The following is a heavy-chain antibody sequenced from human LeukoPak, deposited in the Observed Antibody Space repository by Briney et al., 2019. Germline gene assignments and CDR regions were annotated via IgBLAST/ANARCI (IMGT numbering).Heavy chain of an antibody. J-gene: IGHJ6*03. V-gene: IGHV4-34*01. CDR3: ARGIGVGWGYYYYVDV. D-gene: IGHD3-10*01. CDR2: INHSGST. CDR1: GFTFGDYA. Sequence: GSLRLSCTASGFTFGDYAMSWIRQPPGKELEWIGEINHSGSTNYNPSLKSRVTISVDTSKNQFSLKLSSVTAADTAVYYCARGIGVGWGYYYYVDVWGKGTTVTVSS.